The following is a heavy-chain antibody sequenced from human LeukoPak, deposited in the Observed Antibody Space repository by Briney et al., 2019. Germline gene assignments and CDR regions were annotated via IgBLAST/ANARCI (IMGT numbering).Heavy chain of an antibody. V-gene: IGHV3-23*01. D-gene: IGHD3-3*01. CDR1: GFTFSSYG. CDR2: ISGSGGST. Sequence: GGSLRLSCAASGFTFSSYGMHWVRQAPGKGLEWVSAISGSGGSTYYADSVKGRFTISRDNSKNTLYLQMNSLRAEDTAVYYCAKDVLRFLEWLSLGDYWGQGTLVTVSS. J-gene: IGHJ4*02. CDR3: AKDVLRFLEWLSLGDY.